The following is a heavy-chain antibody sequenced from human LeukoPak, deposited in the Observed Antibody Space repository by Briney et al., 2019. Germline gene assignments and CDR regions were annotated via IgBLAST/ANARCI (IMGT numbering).Heavy chain of an antibody. CDR3: AREIANYGIDY. V-gene: IGHV4-4*07. CDR2: IFPSGTT. J-gene: IGHJ4*02. Sequence: PSETLSLTCTVSGGSISSYLWSWIRQPAGKGLEWIGRIFPSGTTNYNPSLKSRVTMSVDTSKNQFSLKVSSVTAADTAVYYCAREIANYGIDYWGQGTLVTVSS. CDR1: GGSISSYL. D-gene: IGHD3-10*01.